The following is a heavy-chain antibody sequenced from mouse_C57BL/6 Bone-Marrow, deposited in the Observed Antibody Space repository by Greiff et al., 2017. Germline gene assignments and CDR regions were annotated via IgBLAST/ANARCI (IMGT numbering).Heavy chain of an antibody. CDR2: IDPSDSYT. CDR3: ARAPFYGYDWDYGMDY. D-gene: IGHD2-9*01. CDR1: GYTFTSYW. J-gene: IGHJ4*01. Sequence: QVQLQQPGAELVMPGASVKLSCKASGYTFTSYWMHWVKQRPGQGLEWIGEIDPSDSYTNYNQKFKGKTTLTVDKSSSTAYMQLSSLTSEDSAVYYCARAPFYGYDWDYGMDYWGQGTSVTVSS. V-gene: IGHV1-69*01.